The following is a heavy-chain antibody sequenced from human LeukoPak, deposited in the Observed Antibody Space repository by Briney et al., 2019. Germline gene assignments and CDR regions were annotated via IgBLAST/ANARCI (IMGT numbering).Heavy chain of an antibody. Sequence: GESLKISCKGSGYSFTSYWIGWVRPMPGKGLEWMGIIYPGDSDTRYSPSFQGQVTISADKSISTAYLQWSSLKASDTAMYYCARLPVWGRSYYYYMDVWGKGTTVTVSS. V-gene: IGHV5-51*01. D-gene: IGHD7-27*01. CDR2: IYPGDSDT. J-gene: IGHJ6*03. CDR1: GYSFTSYW. CDR3: ARLPVWGRSYYYYMDV.